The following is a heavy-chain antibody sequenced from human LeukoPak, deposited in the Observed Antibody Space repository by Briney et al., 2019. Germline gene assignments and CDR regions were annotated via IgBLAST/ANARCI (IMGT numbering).Heavy chain of an antibody. D-gene: IGHD2-2*01. CDR3: ANGSTSLEYFDY. J-gene: IGHJ4*02. V-gene: IGHV3-21*01. Sequence: EGSLRLSCAASGFTFSHYTMNWVRQAPGKGLEWVSSIISSSIYIYYADSVKGRFTISRDNAKNSLYLQMSSLRAEDTAVYYCANGSTSLEYFDYWGQGTLVTVSS. CDR2: IISSSIYI. CDR1: GFTFSHYT.